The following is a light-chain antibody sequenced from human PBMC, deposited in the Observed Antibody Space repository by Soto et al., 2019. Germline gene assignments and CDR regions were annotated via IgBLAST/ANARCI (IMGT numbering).Light chain of an antibody. CDR3: QGSYSRHFS. V-gene: IGKV1-39*01. Sequence: DLPLTPSPSSLSASVGDRVTLTCRASQSIRSYLNWYQQKPGNPPKLLIYATSSLQNGVPSRFGGCGSGTNFTLTIRSPQPEDFATYYCQGSYSRHFSFGPGATVDVK. CDR1: QSIRSY. CDR2: ATS. J-gene: IGKJ3*01.